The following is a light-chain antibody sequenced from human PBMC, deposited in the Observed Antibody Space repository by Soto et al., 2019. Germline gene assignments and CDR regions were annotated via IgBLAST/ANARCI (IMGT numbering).Light chain of an antibody. CDR1: SSDVGGYNY. CDR2: DVS. Sequence: QSALTQPRSVSGSPGQSVTISPTGTSSDVGGYNYVSWYQQHPGKAPKLMIYDVSTRPSAVPDRFSGSKSGNTASLTISGLQAEDEGDYYCCSYAGRSVVFGGGTKVTVL. J-gene: IGLJ2*01. V-gene: IGLV2-11*01. CDR3: CSYAGRSVV.